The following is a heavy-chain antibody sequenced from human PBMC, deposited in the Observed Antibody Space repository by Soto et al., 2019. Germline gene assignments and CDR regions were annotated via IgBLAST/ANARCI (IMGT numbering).Heavy chain of an antibody. V-gene: IGHV3-30*04. CDR1: GFSFRTYA. J-gene: IGHJ4*02. CDR2: IWYDGSNK. CDR3: AKDRSGSYCIDY. Sequence: QVQLVESGGGLVQPGRSLRLSCAASGFSFRTYAMHWARQAPGKGLEGVAVIWYDGSNKYYADSVKGRFTISRDNSKNTLYLQMNSLRPEDTAVYYCAKDRSGSYCIDYWGQGTLVTVSS. D-gene: IGHD1-26*01.